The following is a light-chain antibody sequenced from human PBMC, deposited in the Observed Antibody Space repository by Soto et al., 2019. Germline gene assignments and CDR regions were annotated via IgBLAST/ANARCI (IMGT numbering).Light chain of an antibody. CDR2: GAS. V-gene: IGKV3-11*01. J-gene: IGKJ5*01. CDR3: QQRSSWPIT. Sequence: EIVLTQSPASLALSPGERATISCRASQRVDSYLVWYQQKPGQAPRLLIFGASHRATGIPARFSGSGSGTDFTLTINSLEPEDFAVYDCQQRSSWPITFGQGTRLEIK. CDR1: QRVDSY.